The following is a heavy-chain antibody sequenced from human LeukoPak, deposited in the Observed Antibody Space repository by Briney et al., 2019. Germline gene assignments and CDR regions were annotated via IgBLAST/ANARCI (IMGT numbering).Heavy chain of an antibody. CDR1: GGSISSGSYS. D-gene: IGHD6-19*01. CDR2: IYTSGST. V-gene: IGHV4-61*02. CDR3: ARGLYSSVYYFYQMDV. J-gene: IGHJ6*03. Sequence: KSSQTLSLTCTASGGSISSGSYSWSWIRQPAGKGLEWIGRIYTSGSTNYNPSLKSRVTISVDTSKNQFSLKLSSVTAADTAVYYCARGLYSSVYYFYQMDVWGKGTTVTISS.